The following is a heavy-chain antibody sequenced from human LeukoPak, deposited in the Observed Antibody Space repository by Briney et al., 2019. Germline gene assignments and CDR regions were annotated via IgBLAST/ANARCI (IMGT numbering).Heavy chain of an antibody. Sequence: ASVTVSCKASGYTFTSYDINWVRQATGQGLEWMGWMNPNSGNTGYAQKFQGGVTMTRNTSISTAYMELSSLRSEDTAVYYCARRWIAVAFDWFDPWGQGTLVTVSS. V-gene: IGHV1-8*01. J-gene: IGHJ5*02. CDR2: MNPNSGNT. CDR3: ARRWIAVAFDWFDP. D-gene: IGHD6-19*01. CDR1: GYTFTSYD.